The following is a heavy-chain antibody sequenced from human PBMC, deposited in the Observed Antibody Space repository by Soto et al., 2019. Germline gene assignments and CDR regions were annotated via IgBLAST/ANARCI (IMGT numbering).Heavy chain of an antibody. J-gene: IGHJ6*02. CDR2: IYPGDSDT. CDR1: GYSFTSYW. CDR3: ARRVAVAGHYYYYGMDV. D-gene: IGHD6-19*01. V-gene: IGHV5-51*01. Sequence: GESLKISCKGSGYSFTSYWIGWVRQMPGKGLEWMGIIYPGDSDTRYSPSFQGQVTISADKSISTAYLQWSSLKASDTAMYYCARRVAVAGHYYYYGMDVWGQGTTVTVSS.